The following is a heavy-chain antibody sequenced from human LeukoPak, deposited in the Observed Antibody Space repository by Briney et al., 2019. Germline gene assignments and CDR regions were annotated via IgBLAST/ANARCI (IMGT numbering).Heavy chain of an antibody. J-gene: IGHJ6*03. CDR1: GVSISSYY. Sequence: SETLSLTCTVSGVSISSYYWSWIRQPAGKGLEWIGRIYTSGSTNYNPSLKSRVTMSVDTSKNQFSLKLSSVTAADTAVYYCARVLRYCSGGNCYSGGLGYMDVWGKGTTVTISS. CDR2: IYTSGST. CDR3: ARVLRYCSGGNCYSGGLGYMDV. V-gene: IGHV4-4*07. D-gene: IGHD2-15*01.